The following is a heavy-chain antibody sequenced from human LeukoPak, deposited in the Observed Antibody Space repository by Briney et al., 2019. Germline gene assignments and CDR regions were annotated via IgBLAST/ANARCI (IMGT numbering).Heavy chain of an antibody. J-gene: IGHJ4*02. Sequence: GGSLRLSCAASGFTFSSYEMNWVRQAPGKGLEWVSYISSSGSTIYYADSVKGRFTIFRDNAKNSPYLQLNSLRAEDTAVYYCARGANYVILTGYLDYWGQGTLVTVSS. D-gene: IGHD3-9*01. CDR1: GFTFSSYE. V-gene: IGHV3-48*03. CDR2: ISSSGSTI. CDR3: ARGANYVILTGYLDY.